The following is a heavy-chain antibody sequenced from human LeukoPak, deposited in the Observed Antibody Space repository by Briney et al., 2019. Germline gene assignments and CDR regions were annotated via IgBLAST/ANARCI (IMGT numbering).Heavy chain of an antibody. V-gene: IGHV3-30*02. Sequence: GGSLRLSCAASGFTFSSYGMHWVRQAPGKGLEWVAFIRYDGSNKYYADSVKGRFTISRDNSKNTLYRQMNSLRAEDTAVYYCAKIALWFGELSVDFDYWGQGTLVTVSS. D-gene: IGHD3-10*01. CDR1: GFTFSSYG. CDR2: IRYDGSNK. CDR3: AKIALWFGELSVDFDY. J-gene: IGHJ4*02.